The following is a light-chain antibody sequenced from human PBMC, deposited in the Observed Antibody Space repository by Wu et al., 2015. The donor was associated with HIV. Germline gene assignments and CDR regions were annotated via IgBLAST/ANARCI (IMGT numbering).Light chain of an antibody. Sequence: EIVLTQSPVTLSLSPGERATLSCRAGQSVSTNLAWYQQKPGQAPRLLIYGASTRATGIPARFSGSGSGTEFSLTISSMQSEDFAVYYCQQYSNWPPLTFGGGTKVEMK. V-gene: IGKV3-15*01. J-gene: IGKJ4*01. CDR1: QSVSTN. CDR3: QQYSNWPPLT. CDR2: GAS.